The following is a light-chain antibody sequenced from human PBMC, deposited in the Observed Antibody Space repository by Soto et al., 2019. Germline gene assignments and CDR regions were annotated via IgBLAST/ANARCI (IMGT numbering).Light chain of an antibody. CDR1: SGHSSYA. J-gene: IGLJ3*02. CDR2: VNSDGSH. CDR3: QTWGTARV. V-gene: IGLV4-69*01. Sequence: QSVLTQSPSASASLGASVKLTCTLSSGHSSYAIAWHQQQPEKGPRYLMKVNSDGSHSKGDGIPDRFSGSSSGAERYLTISSLQSEDEGDYYCQTWGTARVFGGGTKLTV.